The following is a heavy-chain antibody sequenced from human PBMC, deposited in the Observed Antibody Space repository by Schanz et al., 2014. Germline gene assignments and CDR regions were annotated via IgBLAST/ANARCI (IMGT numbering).Heavy chain of an antibody. CDR3: AATTILAD. Sequence: LLVESGGGLVQPGGSLRLSCAASGFTFSNHWMHWFRQGPGKGLEWVSYISGGTTIYYADSVKGRFTISRDNAKSSLYLQMNSLRDEDTAVYYCAATTILADWGQGTLVAVSS. CDR1: GFTFSNHW. D-gene: IGHD3-3*01. CDR2: ISGGTTI. J-gene: IGHJ4*02. V-gene: IGHV3-48*02.